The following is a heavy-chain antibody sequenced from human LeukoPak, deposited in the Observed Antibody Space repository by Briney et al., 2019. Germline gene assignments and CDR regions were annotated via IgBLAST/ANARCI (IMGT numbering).Heavy chain of an antibody. V-gene: IGHV4-59*01. Sequence: SETLSLTCTVSGGSISSYYWTWIRQPPGKGLEWIGYIYYSGSTNYNPSLKSRVTISVDTSMNQFSLKLSSVTAADTAVYYCAREKGNSYGYDYWGQGTLVTVSS. J-gene: IGHJ4*02. CDR3: AREKGNSYGYDY. D-gene: IGHD5-18*01. CDR2: IYYSGST. CDR1: GGSISSYY.